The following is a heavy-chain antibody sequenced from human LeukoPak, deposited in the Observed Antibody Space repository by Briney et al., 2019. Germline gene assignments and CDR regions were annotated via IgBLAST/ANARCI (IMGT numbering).Heavy chain of an antibody. CDR3: ARECPSSSWYETFDI. CDR2: INAGNGNT. J-gene: IGHJ3*02. Sequence: ASVKVSCKASGYTFTSYGISWVRQAPGQRLEWMGWINAGNGNTKYSQKFQGRVTITRDTSASTAYMELSSLRSEDTAVYYCARECPSSSWYETFDIWGQGTMVTVSS. D-gene: IGHD6-13*01. V-gene: IGHV1-3*01. CDR1: GYTFTSYG.